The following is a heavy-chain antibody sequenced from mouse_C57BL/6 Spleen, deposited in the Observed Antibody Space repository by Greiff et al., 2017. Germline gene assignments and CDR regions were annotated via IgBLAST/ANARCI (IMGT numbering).Heavy chain of an antibody. CDR1: GFTFSSYT. D-gene: IGHD6-1*01. Sequence: EVQVVESGGGLVKPGGSLKLSCAASGFTFSSYTMSWVRQTPEKRLEWVATISGGGGNTYYPDSVKGRFTISRDNAKNTLYLQMSSLRSEDTALYYCARILATGGYAMDYWGQGTSVTVSS. J-gene: IGHJ4*01. CDR2: ISGGGGNT. CDR3: ARILATGGYAMDY. V-gene: IGHV5-9*01.